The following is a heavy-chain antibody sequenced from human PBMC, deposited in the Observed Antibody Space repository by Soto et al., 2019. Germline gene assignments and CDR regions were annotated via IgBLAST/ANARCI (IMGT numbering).Heavy chain of an antibody. Sequence: SETLSLTCTVSGDSISSSRYYWGWIRQPPGKGLEWIGSIYYSGSTYYNPSLKSRVTISVDTSKNQFSLKLSSVTAADTAVYYCARHVSAYYYGSGRFDYWGQGTLVTVSS. CDR3: ARHVSAYYYGSGRFDY. D-gene: IGHD3-10*01. V-gene: IGHV4-39*01. J-gene: IGHJ4*02. CDR1: GDSISSSRYY. CDR2: IYYSGST.